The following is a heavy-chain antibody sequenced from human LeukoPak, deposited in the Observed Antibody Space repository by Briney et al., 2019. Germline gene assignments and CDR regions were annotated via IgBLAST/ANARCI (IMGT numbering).Heavy chain of an antibody. Sequence: GASVKVSCKASGYTFTGYYIHWVRQAPGQGLEWMGWINPNSGGTNYAQKFQDWVTMTGDTTISTASVELTRLRSDDTAVYYCARETDCSGGSCYYFDKWGQGALVTVSS. CDR2: INPNSGGT. CDR1: GYTFTGYY. CDR3: ARETDCSGGSCYYFDK. D-gene: IGHD2-15*01. V-gene: IGHV1-2*04. J-gene: IGHJ4*02.